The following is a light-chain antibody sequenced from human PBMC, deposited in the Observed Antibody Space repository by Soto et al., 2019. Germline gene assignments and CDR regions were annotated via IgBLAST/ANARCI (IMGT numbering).Light chain of an antibody. J-gene: IGKJ1*01. Sequence: EMVMTHSPATLYVSPGEIAILSFRASQSVSINLAWYQQKPGQAPSLFIYGASTRATGVPARFSGSGSGTGFTLAISSLQSEDFAVYFCQQYHDRWTFGQGTKVDIK. CDR3: QQYHDRWT. CDR2: GAS. V-gene: IGKV3-15*01. CDR1: QSVSIN.